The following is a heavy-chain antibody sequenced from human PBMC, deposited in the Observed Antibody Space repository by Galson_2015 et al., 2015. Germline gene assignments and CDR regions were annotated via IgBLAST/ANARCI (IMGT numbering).Heavy chain of an antibody. Sequence: ETLSLTCPVSGGSISSYYWSWIRQPPGKGLEWIGSIYYSGSTYYNPSLKGRVTISVDKSKNQFSLKLSSVTAADTAVYYCARVGGSQVVVRYFDYWGQGTLVTVSS. CDR1: GGSISSYY. J-gene: IGHJ4*02. D-gene: IGHD3-22*01. CDR2: IYYSGST. CDR3: ARVGGSQVVVRYFDY. V-gene: IGHV4-59*12.